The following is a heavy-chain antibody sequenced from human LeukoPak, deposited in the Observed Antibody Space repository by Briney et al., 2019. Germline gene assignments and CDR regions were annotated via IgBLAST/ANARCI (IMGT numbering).Heavy chain of an antibody. CDR3: ANDLGWIQLNLG. V-gene: IGHV3-23*01. Sequence: PGGSLRLSCAASGFTFNIYGMNWVRQAPGKGLEWVSGITGNGATTYYADSVKGRFTISRDNSRNTVYLQMNSLRAEDTAVYYCANDLGWIQLNLGRGQGTLVTVSS. CDR2: ITGNGATT. CDR1: GFTFNIYG. J-gene: IGHJ4*02. D-gene: IGHD5-18*01.